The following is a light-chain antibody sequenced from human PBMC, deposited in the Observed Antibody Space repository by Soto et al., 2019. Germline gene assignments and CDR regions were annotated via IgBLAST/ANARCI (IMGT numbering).Light chain of an antibody. Sequence: EIVLTQSPGTLSLSPGERATLSCRASQSVSNNYLAWYQQKPGQAPRLLICGASNRATGIPDRFSGSGSGTDFTLTISRLEPEDFAVYYCQQYGSSGTFGQGPRW. CDR2: GAS. CDR3: QQYGSSGT. V-gene: IGKV3-20*01. CDR1: QSVSNNY. J-gene: IGKJ1*01.